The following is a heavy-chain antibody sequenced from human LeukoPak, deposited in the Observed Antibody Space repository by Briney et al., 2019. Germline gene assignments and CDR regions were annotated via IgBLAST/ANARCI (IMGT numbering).Heavy chain of an antibody. V-gene: IGHV1-24*01. J-gene: IGHJ4*02. Sequence: GASGKVSCKVSVYTLTELSMHWVRQAPGKGLGWMGGFDPEDGETIYAQKFQGRVTMTEDTSTDTAYMELSSLRSEDTAVYYCATDQHDWGAGGHWGQGTLVTVSS. CDR2: FDPEDGET. D-gene: IGHD3-9*01. CDR1: VYTLTELS. CDR3: ATDQHDWGAGGH.